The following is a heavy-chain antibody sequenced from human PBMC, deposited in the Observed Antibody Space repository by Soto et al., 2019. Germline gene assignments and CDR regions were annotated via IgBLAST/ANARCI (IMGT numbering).Heavy chain of an antibody. D-gene: IGHD2-15*01. CDR2: ISWKSGSI. J-gene: IGHJ6*02. CDR1: GFTFDDYA. Sequence: PGGSLRLSCAASGFTFDDYAMHGVRQAPGKGLEWVSGISWKSGSIGYADSVKGRFTISRDNAKNSLYLQMDSLRAEDTALYYCAKIGYCSGGSCPDYYYGMDVWGQGTTVTVSS. V-gene: IGHV3-9*01. CDR3: AKIGYCSGGSCPDYYYGMDV.